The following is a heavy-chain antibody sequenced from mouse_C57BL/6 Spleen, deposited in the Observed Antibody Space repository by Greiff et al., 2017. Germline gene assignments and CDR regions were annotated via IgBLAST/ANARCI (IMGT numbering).Heavy chain of an antibody. D-gene: IGHD3-3*01. CDR3: ARGTGHWYFDV. Sequence: QQSCKASGYTFTSYWMHWVKQRPGQGLEWIGEIDPSDSYTNYNQKFKGKSTLTVDKSSSTAYMQLSSLTSEDSAVYYCARGTGHWYFDVWGTGTTVTVSS. CDR2: IDPSDSYT. V-gene: IGHV1-69*01. J-gene: IGHJ1*03. CDR1: GYTFTSYW.